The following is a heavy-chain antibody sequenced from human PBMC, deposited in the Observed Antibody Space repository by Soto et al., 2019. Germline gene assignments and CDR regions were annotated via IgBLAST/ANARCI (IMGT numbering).Heavy chain of an antibody. Sequence: SETLSLTCTVSGGSISSSSYYWGWIRQPPGKGLEWIGSIYYSGSTYYNTSLKSRVTISVDTSKNQFSLKLSSVTAADTAVYYCARLARGSQYYYYYYGMDVWGQGTTVTVSS. CDR2: IYYSGST. CDR3: ARLARGSQYYYYYYGMDV. CDR1: GGSISSSSYY. J-gene: IGHJ6*02. V-gene: IGHV4-39*01.